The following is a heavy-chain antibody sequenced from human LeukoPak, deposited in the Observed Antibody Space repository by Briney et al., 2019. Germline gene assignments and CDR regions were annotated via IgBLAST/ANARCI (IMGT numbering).Heavy chain of an antibody. CDR1: GGSISSYY. CDR3: ARAGDYGDYLRYYFDY. CDR2: IYYSGST. V-gene: IGHV4-59*08. J-gene: IGHJ4*02. Sequence: SETLSLTCTVSGGSISSYYWSWIRQPPGKGLEWIGYIYYSGSTNYNPSLKSRVTISVDTSKNQFSLKLSSVTAADTAVYYCARAGDYGDYLRYYFDYWGQGTLVTVSS. D-gene: IGHD4-17*01.